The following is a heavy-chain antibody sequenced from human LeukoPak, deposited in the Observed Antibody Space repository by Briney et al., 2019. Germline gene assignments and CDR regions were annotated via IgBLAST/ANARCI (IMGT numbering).Heavy chain of an antibody. Sequence: SGPTLVKPTQTLTLTCTFSGFSLSTSGVGVGWIRQPPGKALEWLALIYWNDDKRYSPSLKSRLTITKDTSKNHVVLTMTNMDPVDTARYYCARRPSAIFGVVRPFDYWGQGTLVTVSS. J-gene: IGHJ4*02. CDR1: GFSLSTSGVG. CDR3: ARRPSAIFGVVRPFDY. D-gene: IGHD3-3*01. V-gene: IGHV2-5*01. CDR2: IYWNDDK.